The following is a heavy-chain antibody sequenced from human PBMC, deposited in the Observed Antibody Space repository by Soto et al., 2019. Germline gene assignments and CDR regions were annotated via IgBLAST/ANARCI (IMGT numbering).Heavy chain of an antibody. CDR1: GFTFSNAW. CDR3: TTPEFGGVIVDY. V-gene: IGHV3-15*01. Sequence: EVQLVESGGGLVKPGGSLRLSCAASGFTFSNAWMSWVRQAPGKGLEWVGRIKSKTDGGTTDYAAPVKGRFTISRDDSKNTLYLQMNSLKTDDTAVYYCTTPEFGGVIVDYWGQGTLVTVSS. J-gene: IGHJ4*02. D-gene: IGHD3-16*02. CDR2: IKSKTDGGTT.